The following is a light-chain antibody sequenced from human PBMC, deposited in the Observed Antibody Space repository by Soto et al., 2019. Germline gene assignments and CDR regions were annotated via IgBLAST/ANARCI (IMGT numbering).Light chain of an antibody. J-gene: IGKJ5*01. CDR2: DAS. CDR1: QDITRS. V-gene: IGKV1-13*02. CDR3: HQFHTYPIT. Sequence: AIPLTQSPPSLSASVGDRITITCRASQDITRSLAWYQQQPGRPPKLLIYDASILQTGVPSKFRGSGSGTDFTLTISGLQPEDFATYSCHQFHTYPITSGQGTRLEIK.